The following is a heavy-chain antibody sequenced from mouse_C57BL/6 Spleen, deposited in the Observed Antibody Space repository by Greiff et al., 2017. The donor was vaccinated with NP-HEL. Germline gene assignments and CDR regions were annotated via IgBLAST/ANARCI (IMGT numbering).Heavy chain of an antibody. J-gene: IGHJ1*03. D-gene: IGHD1-1*01. V-gene: IGHV1-26*01. Sequence: EVQLQQSGPELVKPGASVKISCKASGYTFTDYYMNWVKQSHGKSLEWIGDINPNNGGTSYNQKFKGKATLTVDKSSSTAYMELRSLTSEDSAVYYCARASYYYGSYEGYFDVWGTGTTVTVSS. CDR2: INPNNGGT. CDR1: GYTFTDYY. CDR3: ARASYYYGSYEGYFDV.